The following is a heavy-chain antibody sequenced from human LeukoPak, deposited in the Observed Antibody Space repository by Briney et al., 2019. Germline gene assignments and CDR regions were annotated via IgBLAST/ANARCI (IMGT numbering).Heavy chain of an antibody. CDR1: GIVFSNTA. J-gene: IGHJ4*02. CDR2: ISGSGGST. D-gene: IGHD4-17*01. CDR3: AKDVVATVTTLPSLDY. Sequence: PGGSLRLSCAASGIVFSNTAMNWARQSPGRGLEWVSAISGSGGSTYYADSVKGRFTISRDNSKNTLYLQMNSLRAEDTAVYYCAKDVVATVTTLPSLDYWGQGTLVTVSS. V-gene: IGHV3-23*01.